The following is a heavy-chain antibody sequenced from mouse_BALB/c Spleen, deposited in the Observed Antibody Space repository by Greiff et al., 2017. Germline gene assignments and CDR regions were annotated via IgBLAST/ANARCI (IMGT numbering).Heavy chain of an antibody. CDR3: ARLYDGYFYFDY. J-gene: IGHJ2*01. V-gene: IGHV1S127*01. CDR1: GYSFTSYW. D-gene: IGHD2-3*01. Sequence: QVQLQQSGPQLVRPGASVKISCKASGYSFTSYWMHWVKQSPGQGLEWIGMIDPSDSETRLNQKFKDKATLTVDKSSSTAYMQLSSPTSEDAAVYYCARLYDGYFYFDYWGQGTTLTVSS. CDR2: IDPSDSET.